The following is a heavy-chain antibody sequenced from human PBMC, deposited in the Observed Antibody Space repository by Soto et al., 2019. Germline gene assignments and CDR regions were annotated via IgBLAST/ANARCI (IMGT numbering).Heavy chain of an antibody. CDR1: GYTFTSYG. D-gene: IGHD2-2*01. V-gene: IGHV1-18*01. CDR3: AIDRQRYCISTSCSLYYGMDV. Sequence: QVQLVQSGAEVKKPGASVKVSCKASGYTFTSYGISWVRQAPGQGLEWMGWISAYNGNTNYAQKLQGRVTMTTDTSTSTAYMELRSLISDDTAVYYCAIDRQRYCISTSCSLYYGMDVWGQGTKVTVSS. CDR2: ISAYNGNT. J-gene: IGHJ6*02.